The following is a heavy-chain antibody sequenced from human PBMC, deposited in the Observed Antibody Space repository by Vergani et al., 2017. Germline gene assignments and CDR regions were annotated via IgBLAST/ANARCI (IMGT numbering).Heavy chain of an antibody. CDR2: MDYNGLA. CDR3: VRAKTYYDTLIGYAGYYFDS. J-gene: IGHJ4*02. V-gene: IGHV4-38-2*02. Sequence: QVQLQESGPGLVRPSETLSLTCTVSAYSISSGFFWGWIRQPPGKGLEWIVSMDYNGLAYYSPSLKSRVTISVDTPKNHFSLKLSSVTAADTAVYYCVRAKTYYDTLIGYAGYYFDSWGQGALVTVS. D-gene: IGHD3-9*01. CDR1: AYSISSGFF.